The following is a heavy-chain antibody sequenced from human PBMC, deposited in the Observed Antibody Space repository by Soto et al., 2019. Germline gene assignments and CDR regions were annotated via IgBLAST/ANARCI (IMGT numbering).Heavy chain of an antibody. J-gene: IGHJ5*02. CDR3: ARFRVEYCSSTSCSDWFDP. CDR2: IYYSGST. D-gene: IGHD2-2*01. V-gene: IGHV4-30-4*01. CDR1: GGSISSGDYY. Sequence: LSLTCTVSGGSISSGDYYWSWIRQPPGKGLEWIGYIYYSGSTYYNPSLKSRVTISVDTSKNQFSLKLSSVTAADTAVYYCARFRVEYCSSTSCSDWFDPWGQGTLVTVSS.